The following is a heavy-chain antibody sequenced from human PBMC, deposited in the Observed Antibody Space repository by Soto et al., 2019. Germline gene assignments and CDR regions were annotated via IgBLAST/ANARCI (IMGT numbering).Heavy chain of an antibody. V-gene: IGHV1-69*12. CDR1: GGTFSSYA. CDR2: IIPIFGRA. J-gene: IGHJ6*02. CDR3: ASLGRQLVDYYYGMDV. D-gene: IGHD6-6*01. Sequence: QVQLVQSGAEVKKPGSSVKVSCKASGGTFSSYAISWVRQAPGQGLEWMGGIIPIFGRANYAQKFQGRVTITADESTSTAYMELSSLRSEDTAVYYCASLGRQLVDYYYGMDVWGQGTTVTVSS.